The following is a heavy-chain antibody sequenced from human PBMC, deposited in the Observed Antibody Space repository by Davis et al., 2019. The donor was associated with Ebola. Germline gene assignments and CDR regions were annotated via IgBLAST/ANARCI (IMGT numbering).Heavy chain of an antibody. Sequence: AASVKVSCKASGYTFTSYGITWVRQAPGQGLEWMGWISAYNGNTNYAQKLQGRVTMTTDTSTSTAYMELRSLRSDDTAVYYCARELWIQPPDYWGQGTLVTVSS. CDR2: ISAYNGNT. D-gene: IGHD5-18*01. V-gene: IGHV1-18*04. CDR3: ARELWIQPPDY. J-gene: IGHJ4*02. CDR1: GYTFTSYG.